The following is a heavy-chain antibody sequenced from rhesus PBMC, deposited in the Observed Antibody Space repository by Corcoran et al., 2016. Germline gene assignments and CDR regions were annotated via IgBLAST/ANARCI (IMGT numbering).Heavy chain of an antibody. D-gene: IGHD4-23*01. CDR3: ARRSNYGGFDF. Sequence: QVQLQESGPGLVKPSETLTLTCAGSGGSLSSSNWWSWIRQAPGKGLEGVGYIYGGSGSTSYNPSLKSRVTLSPDTSKNQFSLKLSSVTAADTAVYYCARRSNYGGFDFWGQGLRVTVSS. V-gene: IGHV4-65*01. CDR2: IYGGSGST. J-gene: IGHJ3*01. CDR1: GGSLSSSNW.